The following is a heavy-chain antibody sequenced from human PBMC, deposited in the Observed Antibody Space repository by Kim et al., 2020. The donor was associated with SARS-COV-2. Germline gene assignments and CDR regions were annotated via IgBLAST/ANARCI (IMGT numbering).Heavy chain of an antibody. Sequence: ASVKVSCKASGYTFTSYAMHWVRQAPGQRLEWMGWINAGNGNTKYSQKFQGRVTITRDTSASTAYMELSSLRSEDTAVYYCAGFRSTNPTKYYYYYGMDVGGEGTTVTVAS. V-gene: IGHV1-3*01. CDR2: INAGNGNT. CDR3: AGFRSTNPTKYYYYYGMDV. CDR1: GYTFTSYA. J-gene: IGHJ6*01. D-gene: IGHD2-15*01.